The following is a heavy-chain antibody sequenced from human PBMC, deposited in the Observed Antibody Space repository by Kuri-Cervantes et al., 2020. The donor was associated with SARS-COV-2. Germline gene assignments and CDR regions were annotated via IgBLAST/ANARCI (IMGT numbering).Heavy chain of an antibody. Sequence: SQTLSLTCAVYGGSFSGYYWSWIRQPPGKGLEWIGEINHSGSTNYNPSLKSRVTISVDTSKNQFSLKLSSVTAADTAVYYCARHTGPYYFDYWGQGTLVTVSS. D-gene: IGHD1-14*01. CDR2: INHSGST. J-gene: IGHJ4*02. CDR1: GGSFSGYY. CDR3: ARHTGPYYFDY. V-gene: IGHV4-34*01.